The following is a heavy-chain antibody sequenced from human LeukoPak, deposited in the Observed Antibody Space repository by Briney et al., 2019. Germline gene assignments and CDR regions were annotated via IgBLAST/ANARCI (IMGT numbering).Heavy chain of an antibody. D-gene: IGHD6-19*01. CDR3: ARDRGSSGWYEFDY. Sequence: PGGSLRLSCAPSGFTFTDYSMSWVRQAPGKGLEWVANIKQDGSEKYYVDSVKGRFTISRDNAKNSLYLQMNSLRAEDTAVYYCARDRGSSGWYEFDYWGQGTLVTVSS. CDR2: IKQDGSEK. J-gene: IGHJ4*02. CDR1: GFTFTDYS. V-gene: IGHV3-7*01.